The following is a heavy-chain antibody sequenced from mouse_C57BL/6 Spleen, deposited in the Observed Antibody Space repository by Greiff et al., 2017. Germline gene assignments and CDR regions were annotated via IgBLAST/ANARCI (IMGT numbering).Heavy chain of an antibody. CDR3: ARRGYAYLYFDV. D-gene: IGHD2-2*01. CDR1: GYTFTSYW. J-gene: IGHJ1*03. V-gene: IGHV1-69*01. CDR2: IDPSDSYT. Sequence: QVQLQQPGAELVMPGASVKLSCKASGYTFTSYWMHWVKQRPGQGLEWIGEIDPSDSYTNYNQKFKGKATLTVDKSSSTAYMQLSSLTSEDSAVYYWARRGYAYLYFDVWGTGTTVTVSS.